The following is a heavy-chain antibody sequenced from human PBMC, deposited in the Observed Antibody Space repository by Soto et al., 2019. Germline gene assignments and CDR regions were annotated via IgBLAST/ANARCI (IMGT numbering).Heavy chain of an antibody. V-gene: IGHV4-39*01. CDR3: ARQPRYCSSSSCGQFDY. D-gene: IGHD2-2*01. CDR1: GGSISSSSYY. J-gene: IGHJ4*02. Sequence: NPSETLSLTCTVSGGSISSSSYYWGWIRQPPGKGLGWIGSLYYSGSAYYNPSLKSRVTMSVDTSKNQFSLKLSSVTAADTAVYYCARQPRYCSSSSCGQFDYWGLGTLVTVSS. CDR2: LYYSGSA.